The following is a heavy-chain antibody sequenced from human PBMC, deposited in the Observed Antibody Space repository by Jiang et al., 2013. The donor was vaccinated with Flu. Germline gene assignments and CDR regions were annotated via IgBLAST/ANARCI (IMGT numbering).Heavy chain of an antibody. CDR3: ARGGGEGSGYLRPSDY. D-gene: IGHD3-22*01. V-gene: IGHV3-53*01. CDR2: IDGGGNT. Sequence: EVQLVESGGGLIQPGGSLRLSCAASGFTVSSNYMNWVRQAPGKGLEWVSVIDGGGNTYYADSVKGRFTISRDNFKNTLYLQMNSLRAEDTAIYYCARGGGEGSGYLRPSDYWGQGTLVTVSS. J-gene: IGHJ4*02. CDR1: GFTVSSNY.